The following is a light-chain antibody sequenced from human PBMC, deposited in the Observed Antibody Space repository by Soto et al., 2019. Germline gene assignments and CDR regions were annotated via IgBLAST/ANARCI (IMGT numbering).Light chain of an antibody. Sequence: QSALTQPASVSGSPGQSITISCTGTSSDVGGYNYVSWYQQHPGKAPKLMIYDVNTRPSGVSNRFSGSKSGNTASLTISGLQAEDEADYYCSSYTSSTSFGGGTQLTVL. CDR1: SSDVGGYNY. J-gene: IGLJ2*01. CDR3: SSYTSSTS. V-gene: IGLV2-14*01. CDR2: DVN.